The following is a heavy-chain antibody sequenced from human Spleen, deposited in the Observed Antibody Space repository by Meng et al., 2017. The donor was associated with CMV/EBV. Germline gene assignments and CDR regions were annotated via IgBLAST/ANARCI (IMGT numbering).Heavy chain of an antibody. D-gene: IGHD2-15*01. CDR3: ARDGRYCSGGSCYSTRPNWFDP. J-gene: IGHJ5*02. CDR1: GYS. V-gene: IGHV4-34*01. CDR2: INHSGST. Sequence: GYSWSWIRQPPGKGLEWIGEINHSGSTNYTPSLKSRVTISVDTSKNQFSLKLSSVTAADTAVYYCARDGRYCSGGSCYSTRPNWFDPWGQGTLVTVSS.